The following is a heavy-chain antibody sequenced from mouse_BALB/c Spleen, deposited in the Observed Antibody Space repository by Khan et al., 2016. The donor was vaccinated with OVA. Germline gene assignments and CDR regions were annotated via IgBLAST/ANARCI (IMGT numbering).Heavy chain of an antibody. CDR3: TRLAYYYNSEGFAY. V-gene: IGHV5-6*01. J-gene: IGHJ3*01. CDR1: GFTFSTYG. Sequence: EVELVESGGDLVKPGGSLKLSCAASGFTFSTYGMSWVRQIPDKRLEWVSAISTGGSYTYYPDSVKGRFTISRDNAKNTLYLQMSSLKSEDTAMYYCTRLAYYYNSEGFAYWGQGTLVIVSA. D-gene: IGHD1-1*01. CDR2: ISTGGSYT.